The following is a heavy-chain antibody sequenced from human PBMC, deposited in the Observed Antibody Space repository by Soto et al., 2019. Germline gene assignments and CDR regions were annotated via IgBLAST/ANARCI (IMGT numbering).Heavy chain of an antibody. CDR2: IGSSGSST. J-gene: IGHJ4*02. D-gene: IGHD2-2*01. Sequence: GGSLRLSWAASRFTFTSYAMSWVRQAPGKGLEWVSAIGSSGSSTFYADSVKGRFTISRDNSKNTLFLQLNSLGAEDTAVYYYVTGGVFCTSSSCYAGFDYWGQGALVTVSS. V-gene: IGHV3-23*01. CDR3: VTGGVFCTSSSCYAGFDY. CDR1: RFTFTSYA.